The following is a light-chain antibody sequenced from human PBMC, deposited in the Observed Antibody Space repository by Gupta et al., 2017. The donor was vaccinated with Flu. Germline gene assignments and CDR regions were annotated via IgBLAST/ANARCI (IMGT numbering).Light chain of an antibody. Sequence: SDVGGYNYVSWYQQHPGKAPKLMIYEVSNRPSGVSNRFSGSKSGNTASLTISGLQAEDEADYYCSSYTSSTTLVVFGGGTKLTVL. V-gene: IGLV2-14*01. CDR2: EVS. J-gene: IGLJ2*01. CDR1: SDVGGYNY. CDR3: SSYTSSTTLVV.